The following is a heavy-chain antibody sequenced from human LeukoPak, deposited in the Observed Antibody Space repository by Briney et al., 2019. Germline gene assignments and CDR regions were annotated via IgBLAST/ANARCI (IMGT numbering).Heavy chain of an antibody. CDR2: IYYSGST. V-gene: IGHV4-59*01. Sequence: PSETLPLTCTVSGGSISSYYWSWIRQPPGKGLEWIGYIYYSGSTNYNPSLKSRVTISVDTSKNQFSLKLSSVTAADTAVYYCARTGYCSGGSCYPTWDYWGQGTLVTVSS. CDR1: GGSISSYY. J-gene: IGHJ4*02. CDR3: ARTGYCSGGSCYPTWDY. D-gene: IGHD2-15*01.